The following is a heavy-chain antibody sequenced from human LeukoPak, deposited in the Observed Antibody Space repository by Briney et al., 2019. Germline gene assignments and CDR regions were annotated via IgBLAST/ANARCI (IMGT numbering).Heavy chain of an antibody. V-gene: IGHV4-59*01. CDR3: ARRRCSSTSCYMGFDY. CDR1: GGSISTYY. Sequence: PSETLSLTCTVSGGSISTYYWSWIRQPPGKGLEWIGYIYYSGSTNYNPSLKSRVAISVDTSKNQFSLKLSSVTAADTAVYYCARRRCSSTSCYMGFDYWGQGTLVTVSS. CDR2: IYYSGST. J-gene: IGHJ4*02. D-gene: IGHD2-2*02.